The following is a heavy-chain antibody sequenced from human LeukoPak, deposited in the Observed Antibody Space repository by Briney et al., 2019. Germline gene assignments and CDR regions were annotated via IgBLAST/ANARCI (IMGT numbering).Heavy chain of an antibody. V-gene: IGHV3-21*01. D-gene: IGHD3-10*01. CDR1: GFTFSSYS. Sequence: KAGGSLRLSCAASGFTFSSYSMNWVRQAPGKGLEWVSSISSSSSYIYYADSVKGRFTISRDNAKNSLYLQMNSLRAEDTAVYYCARDPYGSGSYYHYMDVWGKGTTVTVSS. CDR3: ARDPYGSGSYYHYMDV. J-gene: IGHJ6*03. CDR2: ISSSSSYI.